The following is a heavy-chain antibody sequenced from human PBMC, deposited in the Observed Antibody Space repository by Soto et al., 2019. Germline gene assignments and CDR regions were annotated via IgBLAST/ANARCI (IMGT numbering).Heavy chain of an antibody. CDR1: GFTLSDHY. D-gene: IGHD3-9*01. J-gene: IGHJ5*02. CDR2: IRNEPKSYIT. V-gene: IGHV3-72*01. Sequence: EVQLVESGGDLVQPGGSLRLSCVASGFTLSDHYMDWVRQAPGKGLEWVGLIRNEPKSYITDYAESVKGRFTISRDDTKNSLFLQMNSLTTEDTAIYYCADLTWTGSYFPWGQGTLVTVSS. CDR3: ADLTWTGSYFP.